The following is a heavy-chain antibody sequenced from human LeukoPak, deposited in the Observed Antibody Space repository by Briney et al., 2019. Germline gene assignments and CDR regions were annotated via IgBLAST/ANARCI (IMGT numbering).Heavy chain of an antibody. Sequence: SGGSLRLSCAASGFTFSSYAMSWVRQAPGKGLEWVSGITGSGGTTYYADSVKGRFTISRDNSKNTLYLQMNTLRAEDTAVYYCAKEFGSDWPYYFDYWGQGTLVTVSS. CDR2: ITGSGGTT. J-gene: IGHJ4*02. CDR1: GFTFSSYA. CDR3: AKEFGSDWPYYFDY. V-gene: IGHV3-23*01. D-gene: IGHD6-19*01.